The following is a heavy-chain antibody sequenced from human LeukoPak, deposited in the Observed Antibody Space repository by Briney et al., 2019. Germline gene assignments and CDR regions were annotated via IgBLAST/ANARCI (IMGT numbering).Heavy chain of an antibody. Sequence: SQTLSLTCAVSGDSISSGDYSWSWLRQPSGRGLEWIGYIFHSGNSYYNPSLKSRVTISVDKSKNQFSLRLTSVTAADTAVYYCARELWFVNAPGSWLDLWGQGTLVTVSS. V-gene: IGHV4-30-2*01. CDR2: IFHSGNS. CDR1: GDSISSGDYS. D-gene: IGHD3-10*01. J-gene: IGHJ5*02. CDR3: ARELWFVNAPGSWLDL.